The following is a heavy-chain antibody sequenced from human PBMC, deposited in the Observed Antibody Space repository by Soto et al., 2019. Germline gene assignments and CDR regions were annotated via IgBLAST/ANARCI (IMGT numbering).Heavy chain of an antibody. Sequence: QITLKESGPTLVKPTQTLTLTCTFSGFSLSADGVGVGWIRQPPGKALEWLALIYWDDDKRYRPSLKSRLTITPDTSKSQVVLTMTNMDPVHTATYYCAHAYGGTSWPNDAFDVWGQGTVVTVSS. D-gene: IGHD2-2*01. J-gene: IGHJ3*01. CDR3: AHAYGGTSWPNDAFDV. CDR1: GFSLSADGVG. V-gene: IGHV2-5*02. CDR2: IYWDDDK.